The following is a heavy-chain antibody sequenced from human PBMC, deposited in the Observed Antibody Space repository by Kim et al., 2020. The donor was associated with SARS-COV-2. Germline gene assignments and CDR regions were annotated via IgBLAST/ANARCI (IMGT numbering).Heavy chain of an antibody. CDR3: ARDRHCDFWCGHSTFDY. D-gene: IGHD3-3*01. V-gene: IGHV4-4*06. J-gene: IGHJ4*02. Sequence: LRSRVTMSVDTSKDQFSLKLSSVTAADTAVYYCARDRHCDFWCGHSTFDYWGQGTLVTVSS.